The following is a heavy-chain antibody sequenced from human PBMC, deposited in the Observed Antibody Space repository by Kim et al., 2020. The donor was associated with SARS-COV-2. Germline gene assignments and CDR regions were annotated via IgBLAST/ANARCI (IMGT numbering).Heavy chain of an antibody. CDR2: INPSGGST. J-gene: IGHJ5*02. CDR1: GYTFTSYY. D-gene: IGHD3-9*01. CDR3: ARSGDIIDILTGSPGWFDP. V-gene: IGHV1-46*01. Sequence: ASVKVSCKASGYTFTSYYMHWVRQAPGQGLEWMGIINPSGGSTSYAQKFQGRVTMTRDTSTSTVYMELSSLRSEDTAVYYCARSGDIIDILTGSPGWFDPWGQGTLVTVSS.